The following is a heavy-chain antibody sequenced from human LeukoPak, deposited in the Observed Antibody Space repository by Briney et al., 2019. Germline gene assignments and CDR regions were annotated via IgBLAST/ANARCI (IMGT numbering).Heavy chain of an antibody. J-gene: IGHJ6*03. D-gene: IGHD2-2*01. Sequence: ASVTVSCKASGGTFTSYAISWVRQAPGQGREWMGGIIPSFGTANNAQKFQGRVTITTDESTSTAYMELSSLRSEDTAVYYCARDTGGYCSSTSCFLLGYYYMDVWGKGTTVTVSS. CDR2: IIPSFGTA. V-gene: IGHV1-69*05. CDR1: GGTFTSYA. CDR3: ARDTGGYCSSTSCFLLGYYYMDV.